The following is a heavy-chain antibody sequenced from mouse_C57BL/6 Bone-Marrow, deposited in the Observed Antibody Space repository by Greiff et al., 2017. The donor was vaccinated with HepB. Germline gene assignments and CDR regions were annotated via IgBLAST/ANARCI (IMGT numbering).Heavy chain of an antibody. Sequence: EVKLVESGGGLVKPGGSLKLSCAASGFTFSSYAMSWVHQTPEKRLEWVATISDGGSYTYYPDNVKGRFTISRDNAKNNLYLQMSHLKSEDTAMYYCARDGSAWFAYWGQGTLVTVSA. D-gene: IGHD3-2*02. CDR1: GFTFSSYA. CDR2: ISDGGSYT. CDR3: ARDGSAWFAY. V-gene: IGHV5-4*01. J-gene: IGHJ3*01.